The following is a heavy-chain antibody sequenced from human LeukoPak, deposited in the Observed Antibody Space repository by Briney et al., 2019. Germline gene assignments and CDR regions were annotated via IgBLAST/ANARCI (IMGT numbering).Heavy chain of an antibody. Sequence: SVKVSCKASGGTFSSYAISWGRQAPGQGLGWMGRIIPILGIANYAQKFQGRVTITADKSTSTAYMELSSLRSEDTAVYYCARAYYDSSSYSPSWGQGTLVTVSS. CDR3: ARAYYDSSSYSPS. V-gene: IGHV1-69*04. D-gene: IGHD3-22*01. J-gene: IGHJ5*02. CDR1: GGTFSSYA. CDR2: IIPILGIA.